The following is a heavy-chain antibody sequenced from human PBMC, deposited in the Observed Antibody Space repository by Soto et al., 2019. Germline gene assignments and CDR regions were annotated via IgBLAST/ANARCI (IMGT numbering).Heavy chain of an antibody. V-gene: IGHV4-61*01. CDR2: IHPSGST. J-gene: IGHJ5*02. CDR3: ARQLGVYNWLDP. CDR1: GGSVSRGSFY. D-gene: IGHD1-26*01. Sequence: KTSETLSLTCTVSGGSVSRGSFYWSWIRQSPGKELEWIGYIHPSGSTTYNPSLESRVTISVDTAKNQFSLRLTSVTAADTAVYYCARQLGVYNWLDPWGQGTLVTVSS.